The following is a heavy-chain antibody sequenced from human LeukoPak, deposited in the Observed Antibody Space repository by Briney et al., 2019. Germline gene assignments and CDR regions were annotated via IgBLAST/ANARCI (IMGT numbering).Heavy chain of an antibody. Sequence: SQTLSLTCTVSGGSISSGGYYWSWIRQPPGKGLEWIGYIYHSGSTYYNPSLKSRVTISVDRSKNQFSLKLSSVTAADTAVYYCARDRHSSSGYYYYGMDVWGQGTTVTVSS. D-gene: IGHD3-22*01. V-gene: IGHV4-30-2*01. CDR3: ARDRHSSSGYYYYGMDV. CDR1: GGSISSGGYY. J-gene: IGHJ6*02. CDR2: IYHSGST.